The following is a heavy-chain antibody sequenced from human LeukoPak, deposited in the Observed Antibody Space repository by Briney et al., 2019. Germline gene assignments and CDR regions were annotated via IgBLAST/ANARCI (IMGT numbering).Heavy chain of an antibody. V-gene: IGHV3-66*01. J-gene: IGHJ4*02. CDR3: ARDSPRTGGGGSHFDY. D-gene: IGHD1-1*01. CDR2: IDSGGTT. CDR1: GFRVIGNS. Sequence: PGGSLRLSCAASGFRVIGNSMNWFRRPPGKGLDWVSAIDSGGTTYYADSVRGRFIISRDNSKNNLYLQMNSLRAEDTAVYYCARDSPRTGGGGSHFDYWGQGTLVTVSS.